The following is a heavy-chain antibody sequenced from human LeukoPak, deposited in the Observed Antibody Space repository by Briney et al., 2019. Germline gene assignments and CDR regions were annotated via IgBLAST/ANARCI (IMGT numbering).Heavy chain of an antibody. CDR2: IYSGGST. D-gene: IGHD3-22*01. Sequence: QPGGSLRLSCAASGFTFSSHAMNWVRQAPGKGLECVTVIYSGGSTYYANSVKGRFTISRYNSKNTLYLQMNSLRAEDTAVYYCAVEWPTKIGRVDYWGQGTLVTVSS. J-gene: IGHJ4*02. V-gene: IGHV3-66*01. CDR1: GFTFSSHA. CDR3: AVEWPTKIGRVDY.